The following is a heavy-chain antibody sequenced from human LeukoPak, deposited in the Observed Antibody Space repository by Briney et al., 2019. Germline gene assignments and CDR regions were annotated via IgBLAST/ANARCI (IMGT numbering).Heavy chain of an antibody. CDR3: ARESTPLRGAFDP. Sequence: GGSLRLSCAASGFTVRNNHMSWVRQAPGKGLEWVSVIDSRDNTYHADSVKGRFTISRHTSKNTLYLQMNSLRAADTAVYYCARESTPLRGAFDPWGPGTLVTVSS. CDR1: GFTVRNNH. CDR2: IDSRDNT. J-gene: IGHJ5*02. V-gene: IGHV3-53*04. D-gene: IGHD5-24*01.